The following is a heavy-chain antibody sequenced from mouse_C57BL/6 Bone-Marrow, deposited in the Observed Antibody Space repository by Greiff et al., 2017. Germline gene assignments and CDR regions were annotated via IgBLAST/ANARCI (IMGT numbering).Heavy chain of an antibody. CDR3: ARPATVVDWYFDV. CDR2: IDPSDSYT. CDR1: GYTFTSYW. D-gene: IGHD1-1*01. J-gene: IGHJ1*03. V-gene: IGHV1-59*01. Sequence: QVRLQQPGAELVRPGTSVKLSCKASGYTFTSYWMHWVKQRPGQGLEWIGVIDPSDSYTNYNQKFKGKATLTVDTSSSTAYMQLSSLTSEDSAVYYCARPATVVDWYFDVWGTGTTVTVSS.